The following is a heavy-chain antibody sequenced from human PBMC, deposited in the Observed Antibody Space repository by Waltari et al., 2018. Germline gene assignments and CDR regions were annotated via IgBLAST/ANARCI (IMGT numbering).Heavy chain of an antibody. V-gene: IGHV3-48*04. CDR1: GFTFSSYS. D-gene: IGHD2-2*01. CDR2: ISSSSSTI. J-gene: IGHJ4*02. Sequence: EVQLVESGGGLVQPGGSLRLSCAASGFTFSSYSMNWVRQAPGKGLEWVSYISSSSSTIYDSDAVKGRLTISRDNAKNSLYLQMNSLGAEDTAVYYCARGVAAALGYWGQGTLVTVSS. CDR3: ARGVAAALGY.